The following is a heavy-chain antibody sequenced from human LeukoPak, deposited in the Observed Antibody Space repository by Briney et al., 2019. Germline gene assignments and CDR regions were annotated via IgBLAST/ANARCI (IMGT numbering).Heavy chain of an antibody. CDR3: AKDSCSSTSCYEDF. CDR1: GFTFSNYG. CDR2: ISFDGSNK. Sequence: GRSLRLSCAASGFTFSNYGMHWVRQAPGKGLEWVAVISFDGSNKYYSDSVKGRFNISRDNSMNTLYLQMSSLRAEDTDVYYCAKDSCSSTSCYEDFWGQGTLVTVSS. V-gene: IGHV3-30*18. J-gene: IGHJ4*02. D-gene: IGHD2-2*01.